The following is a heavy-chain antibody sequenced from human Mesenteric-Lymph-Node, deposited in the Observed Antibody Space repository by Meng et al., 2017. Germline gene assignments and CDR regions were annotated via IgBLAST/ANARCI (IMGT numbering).Heavy chain of an antibody. V-gene: IGHV3-20*04. Sequence: GGSLRLSCAASGFTFDDYGMSWVRQAPGKGLEWVSGINWNGGSTGYADSVKGRFTISRDNAKNSLYLQMNSLRAEDTALYYCASHGSGSYLSDYWGQGTLVTVSS. CDR3: ASHGSGSYLSDY. D-gene: IGHD3-10*01. CDR2: INWNGGST. J-gene: IGHJ4*02. CDR1: GFTFDDYG.